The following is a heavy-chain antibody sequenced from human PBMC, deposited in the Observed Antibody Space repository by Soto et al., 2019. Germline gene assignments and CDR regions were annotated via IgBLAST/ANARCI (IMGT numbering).Heavy chain of an antibody. CDR3: ARVLWFGELFNGMDV. J-gene: IGHJ6*02. Sequence: PSETLSHTCAVYGGSFSGYYWSWIRQPPGKGLEWIGEINHSGSTNYNPSLKSRVTISVDTSKNQFSLKLSSVTAADTAVYYCARVLWFGELFNGMDVWAQGTTVT. D-gene: IGHD3-10*01. CDR1: GGSFSGYY. V-gene: IGHV4-34*01. CDR2: INHSGST.